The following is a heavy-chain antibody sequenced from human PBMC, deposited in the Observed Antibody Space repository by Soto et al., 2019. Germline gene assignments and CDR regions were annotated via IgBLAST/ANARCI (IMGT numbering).Heavy chain of an antibody. Sequence: PSETLSLTCTVSGGSVSSSIYYWGLIRQPPGKGLEWIGYIFYSGNTNYDPSLKSRVSRSVDTSKSHFSLTLSSVTAADTAVYYCAREDDFWSGYLAYWEQGTLVTVSS. V-gene: IGHV4-61*01. J-gene: IGHJ4*02. D-gene: IGHD3-3*01. CDR2: IFYSGNT. CDR1: GGSVSSSIYY. CDR3: AREDDFWSGYLAY.